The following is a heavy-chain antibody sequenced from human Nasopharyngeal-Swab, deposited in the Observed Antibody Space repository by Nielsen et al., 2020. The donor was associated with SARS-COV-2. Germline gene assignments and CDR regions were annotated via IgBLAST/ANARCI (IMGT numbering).Heavy chain of an antibody. V-gene: IGHV3-72*01. J-gene: IGHJ6*03. Sequence: WIRQPPGKGLEWVGRTRNKANSYTAEYAASVKGRFTISRDDSKNSLYLQMNSLKTEDTAVYYCVLETYGSYYYYYMDVWGEGTTVTVSS. CDR2: TRNKANSYTA. CDR3: VLETYGSYYYYYMDV. D-gene: IGHD4-17*01.